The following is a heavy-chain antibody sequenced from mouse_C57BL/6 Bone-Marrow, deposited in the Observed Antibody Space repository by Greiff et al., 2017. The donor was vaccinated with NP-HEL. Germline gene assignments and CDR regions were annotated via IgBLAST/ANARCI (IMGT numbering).Heavy chain of an antibody. D-gene: IGHD3-3*01. CDR2: INYDGSST. J-gene: IGHJ1*03. Sequence: EVQVVESEGGLVQPGSSMKLSCTASGFTFSDYYMAWVRQVPEKGLEWVANINYDGSSTYYLDSLKSRFIISRDNAKNILYLQMSSLKSEDTATYYCAREGTGYWYFDVWGTGTTVTVSS. CDR3: AREGTGYWYFDV. CDR1: GFTFSDYY. V-gene: IGHV5-16*01.